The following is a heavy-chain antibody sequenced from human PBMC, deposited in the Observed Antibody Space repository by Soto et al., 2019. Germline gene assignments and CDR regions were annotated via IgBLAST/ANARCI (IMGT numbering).Heavy chain of an antibody. CDR3: AKDTGGVYDSSGYYPYYYYYGMDV. J-gene: IGHJ6*02. CDR2: ISGSGGST. D-gene: IGHD3-22*01. CDR1: GFTVTSYA. Sequence: GGSLRLSCGVSGFTVTSYAMSWVRQAPGKGLEWVSAISGSGGSTYYADSVKGRFTISRDNSKNTLYLQMNSLRAEDTAVYYCAKDTGGVYDSSGYYPYYYYYGMDVWGQGTTVTVSS. V-gene: IGHV3-23*01.